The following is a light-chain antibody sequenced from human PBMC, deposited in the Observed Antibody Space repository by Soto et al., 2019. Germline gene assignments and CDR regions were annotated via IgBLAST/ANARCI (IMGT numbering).Light chain of an antibody. CDR3: QQYNSYSPGT. V-gene: IGKV1D-16*01. CDR2: DAS. J-gene: IGKJ1*01. CDR1: QGISTW. Sequence: DLQMTHSPSSLSASVGDRVTITFRASQGISTWLAWYQQKPEKAPKTLIFDASTLQGGVPSRFSGSGSGTDFTLTISSVQHEDFATYYCQQYNSYSPGTFGQGTKVDIK.